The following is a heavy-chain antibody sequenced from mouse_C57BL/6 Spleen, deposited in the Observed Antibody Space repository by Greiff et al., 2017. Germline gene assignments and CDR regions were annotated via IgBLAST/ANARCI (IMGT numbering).Heavy chain of an antibody. CDR3: ARKRDSYAMDY. CDR1: GYTFTSYW. J-gene: IGHJ4*01. CDR2: IDPSDSET. Sequence: VQLQQPGAELVRPGSSVKLSCKASGYTFTSYWMHWVKQRPIQGLEWIGNIDPSDSETHYNQKFKDKATLTVDKSSSTAYMQLSSLTSEDSAVYYCARKRDSYAMDYWGQGTSGTVSS. V-gene: IGHV1-52*01.